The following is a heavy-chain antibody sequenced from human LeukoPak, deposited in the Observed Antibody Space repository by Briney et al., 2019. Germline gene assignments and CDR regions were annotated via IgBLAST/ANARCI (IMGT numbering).Heavy chain of an antibody. J-gene: IGHJ3*02. D-gene: IGHD3-22*01. CDR3: AREPNYYDSSGYDAGAFDI. CDR2: IYPGDSDT. V-gene: IGHV5-51*01. CDR1: GYSFTSYW. Sequence: GESLKISRKGSGYSFTSYWIGWVRQMPGKGLEWMVIIYPGDSDTRYSPSFQGQVTISADKSISTAYLQWSSLKASDTAMYYCAREPNYYDSSGYDAGAFDIWGQGTMVTVSS.